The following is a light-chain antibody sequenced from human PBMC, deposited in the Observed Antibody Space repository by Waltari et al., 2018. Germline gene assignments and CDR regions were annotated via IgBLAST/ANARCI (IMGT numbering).Light chain of an antibody. Sequence: DIQMTQSPSTLSASVGDRVTIACRASQRVTTSLAWYQQKPGKAPQLLIFKASNLENGVPARFSGSGSATEFTLTISGLQPDDFATYYCQQYRNYSSITFGRGTRLEIK. CDR1: QRVTTS. CDR2: KAS. V-gene: IGKV1-5*03. J-gene: IGKJ5*01. CDR3: QQYRNYSSIT.